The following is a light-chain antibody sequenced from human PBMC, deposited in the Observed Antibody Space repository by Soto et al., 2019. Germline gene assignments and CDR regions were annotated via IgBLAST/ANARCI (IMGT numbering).Light chain of an antibody. CDR1: SSDVGGYNY. CDR2: DVS. Sequence: QSALTQPRSVSGSPGQSVTISCTGTSSDVGGYNYVSWHQQHPGKAPKLMIYDVSKRPSGVPDRFSGSKSGNTASLTISGLQAEDEADYYCSSYAGNNIVVFGGGTKLTVL. CDR3: SSYAGNNIVV. V-gene: IGLV2-11*01. J-gene: IGLJ2*01.